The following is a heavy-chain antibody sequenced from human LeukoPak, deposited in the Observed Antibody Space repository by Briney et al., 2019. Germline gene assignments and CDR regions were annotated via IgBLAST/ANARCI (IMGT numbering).Heavy chain of an antibody. CDR3: ARGKYYYDSSGYYYVSPDFDY. D-gene: IGHD3-22*01. Sequence: ASVKVSCKASGGTFSSYAISWVRQAPGQGLEWMGRIIPIFGTANYAQKFQGRVTSTTDESTSTAYMELSSLRSDDTAVYYCARGKYYYDSSGYYYVSPDFDYWGQGTLVTVSS. J-gene: IGHJ4*02. CDR1: GGTFSSYA. V-gene: IGHV1-69*05. CDR2: IIPIFGTA.